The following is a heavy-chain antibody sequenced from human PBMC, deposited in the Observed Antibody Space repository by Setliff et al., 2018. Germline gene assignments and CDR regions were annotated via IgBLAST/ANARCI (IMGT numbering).Heavy chain of an antibody. CDR3: ARRPIALAGYRKGAFDI. Sequence: GASVKVSCKASGYGFTSFSITWVRQAPGQGLEWLGWVSTYNGDTKSAQKFRGRVTMTTDISTSTVYMELRTLRSDDTAVYYCARRPIALAGYRKGAFDIWGQGTMVTVSS. CDR1: GYGFTSFS. J-gene: IGHJ3*02. V-gene: IGHV1-18*01. D-gene: IGHD6-19*01. CDR2: VSTYNGDT.